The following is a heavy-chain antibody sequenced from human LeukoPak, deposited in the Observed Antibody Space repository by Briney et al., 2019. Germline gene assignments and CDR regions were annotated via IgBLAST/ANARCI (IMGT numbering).Heavy chain of an antibody. Sequence: SVKVSCKASGGTFISYAISWVRQAPGQGLEWMGGIIPIFGTANYAQKFQGRVTITADEPTSTAYMELSSLRSEDTAVYYCALPYDFWSGYSLDYWGQGTLVTVSS. CDR2: IIPIFGTA. CDR1: GGTFISYA. V-gene: IGHV1-69*13. D-gene: IGHD3-3*01. J-gene: IGHJ4*02. CDR3: ALPYDFWSGYSLDY.